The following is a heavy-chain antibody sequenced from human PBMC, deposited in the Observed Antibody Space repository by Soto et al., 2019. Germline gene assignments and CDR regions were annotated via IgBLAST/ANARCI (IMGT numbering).Heavy chain of an antibody. CDR2: ISSDSRYI. CDR1: GFTLSNYA. V-gene: IGHV3-48*02. J-gene: IGHJ6*02. CDR3: ARIKLVDFFFINVDVYDMDV. D-gene: IGHD2-15*01. Sequence: EGQLVESGGGLVQPGGSLRLSYAPSGFTLSNYAVNWVRQAPGKGLEWVSYISSDSRYIYHGDSVKGRFTISRDNARNSVYLQMNSLRDEDTAVYYCARIKLVDFFFINVDVYDMDVWGQGTPVTVSS.